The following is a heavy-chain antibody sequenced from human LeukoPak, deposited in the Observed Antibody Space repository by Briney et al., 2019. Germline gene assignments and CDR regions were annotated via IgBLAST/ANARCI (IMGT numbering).Heavy chain of an antibody. J-gene: IGHJ4*02. V-gene: IGHV4-4*07. Sequence: SETLSLTCTVSGGSINSYYWSWVRQPAGKGLEWVVRIYPSGSTNYNPSLKSRVTMSVDTSKNQFSLKLSSVTAADTALYFCARGPYGGKSMYYFDDWGQGTLVTVSS. CDR1: GGSINSYY. CDR3: ARGPYGGKSMYYFDD. D-gene: IGHD4-23*01. CDR2: IYPSGST.